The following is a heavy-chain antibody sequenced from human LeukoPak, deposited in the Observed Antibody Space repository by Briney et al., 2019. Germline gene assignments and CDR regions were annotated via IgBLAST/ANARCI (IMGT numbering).Heavy chain of an antibody. V-gene: IGHV4-59*01. Sequence: SETLSLTCTVSGGSISSYYWSWIRQPPGKGREGIGYIYYSGTTNYNPSLKSRVTISVDTSKNQFSLKLSSVTAAATAVYYCARGVYIAAAQYGYWGQGTLVTVSS. J-gene: IGHJ4*02. CDR2: IYYSGTT. CDR3: ARGVYIAAAQYGY. CDR1: GGSISSYY. D-gene: IGHD6-13*01.